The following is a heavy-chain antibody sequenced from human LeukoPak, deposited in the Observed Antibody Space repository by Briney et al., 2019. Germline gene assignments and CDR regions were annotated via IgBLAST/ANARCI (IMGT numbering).Heavy chain of an antibody. J-gene: IGHJ4*02. V-gene: IGHV3-33*01. CDR2: IWYDGSNK. D-gene: IGHD4-17*01. CDR1: GFTFRTYG. CDR3: ARAVSLYGAYDAYFDY. Sequence: PGRSLRLSCAASGFTFRTYGMHWVRQAPGKGLEWVAVIWYDGSNKYYRDSVKGRFTISRDNSKNILYLQMDSLTAEDTAIYYCARAVSLYGAYDAYFDYWGQGTLVTVSS.